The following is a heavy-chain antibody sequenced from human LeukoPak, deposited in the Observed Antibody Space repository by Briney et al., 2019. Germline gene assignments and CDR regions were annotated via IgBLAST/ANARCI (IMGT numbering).Heavy chain of an antibody. Sequence: ASVKVSCKASGCTFTSYYMHWVRQAPGQGLEWMGIINPSGGSTTYAQKFQDRVIMTRDTSTNTVYMELSSLRSEDTAVYYCAREPTVNTYYFDYWGQGTLVTVSS. CDR2: INPSGGST. CDR3: AREPTVNTYYFDY. V-gene: IGHV1-46*03. CDR1: GCTFTSYY. J-gene: IGHJ4*02. D-gene: IGHD4-11*01.